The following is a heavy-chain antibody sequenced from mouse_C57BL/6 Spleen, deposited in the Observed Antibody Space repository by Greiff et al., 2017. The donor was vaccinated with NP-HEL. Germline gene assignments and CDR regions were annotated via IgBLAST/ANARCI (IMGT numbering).Heavy chain of an antibody. CDR3: ARWGDGLAMDY. J-gene: IGHJ4*01. Sequence: VMLVESGAELVRPGTSVKMSCKASGYTFTNYWIGWAKQRPGHGLEWIGDIYPGGGYTNYNEKFKGKATLTADKSSSTAYMQFSSLTSEDSAIYYCARWGDGLAMDYWGQGTSVTVSS. D-gene: IGHD2-3*01. CDR1: GYTFTNYW. V-gene: IGHV1-63*01. CDR2: IYPGGGYT.